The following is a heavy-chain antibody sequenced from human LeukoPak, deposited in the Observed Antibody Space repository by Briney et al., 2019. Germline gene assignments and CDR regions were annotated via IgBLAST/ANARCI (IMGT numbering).Heavy chain of an antibody. CDR1: GFTFSSYA. CDR2: ISGSGGST. V-gene: IGHV3-23*01. Sequence: GGSLRLSCAASGFTFSSYAMSWVRQAPGKGLEWVSAISGSGGSTYYAVSVKGRFTISRDNSKNTLYLQMNSLRAEDTAVYYCAEGQWLVMEIDYWGQGTLVTVSS. J-gene: IGHJ4*02. CDR3: AEGQWLVMEIDY. D-gene: IGHD6-19*01.